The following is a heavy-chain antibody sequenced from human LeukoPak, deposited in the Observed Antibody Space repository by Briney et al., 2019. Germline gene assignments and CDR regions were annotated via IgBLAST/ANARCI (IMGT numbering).Heavy chain of an antibody. Sequence: SETLSLTCAVYGGSFSGDFWSWLRQSPGKGLEWLGEINHGGSTTYNPSLQSRVTMSVDTSTNQISLKMTSVTAADTANCARHTWQWLPFDDWGQGTQVTISS. CDR1: GGSFSGDF. CDR3: HTWQWLPFDD. CDR2: INHGGST. D-gene: IGHD5-12*01. V-gene: IGHV4-34*01. J-gene: IGHJ4*02.